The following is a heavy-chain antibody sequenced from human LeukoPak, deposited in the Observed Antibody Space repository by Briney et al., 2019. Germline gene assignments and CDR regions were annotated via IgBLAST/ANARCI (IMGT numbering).Heavy chain of an antibody. CDR2: IYPGDSDT. J-gene: IGHJ4*02. CDR3: ARGDYDFWSGYPRIFGY. CDR1: GYSFTSYW. V-gene: IGHV5-51*01. D-gene: IGHD3-3*01. Sequence: GESLKISCKGSGYSFTSYWIGWVRQMPGKGLEWVGIIYPGDSDTRYSPSFQGQVTISADKSISTAYLQWSSLKASDTAMYYCARGDYDFWSGYPRIFGYWGQGTLVTVSS.